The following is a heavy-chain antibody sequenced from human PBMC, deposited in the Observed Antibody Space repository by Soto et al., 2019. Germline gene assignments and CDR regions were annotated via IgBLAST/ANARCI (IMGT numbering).Heavy chain of an antibody. J-gene: IGHJ3*02. Sequence: GGSLRLSCAASGFTFSDYYMSWIRQAPGKGLEWVSYISSSGSTIYYADCVKGQFTISRDNAKNSLYLQMNSMRAEATAVYYCARVVSDCSSTSCLDAFDIWGQGTMVTVSS. CDR2: ISSSGSTI. CDR3: ARVVSDCSSTSCLDAFDI. V-gene: IGHV3-11*01. CDR1: GFTFSDYY. D-gene: IGHD2-2*01.